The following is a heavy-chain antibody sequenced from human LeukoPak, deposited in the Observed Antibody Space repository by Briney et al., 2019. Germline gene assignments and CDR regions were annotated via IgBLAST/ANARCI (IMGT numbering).Heavy chain of an antibody. Sequence: GVLRLSCAASGFTFSDYYMSWIRQAPGKGLEWVSYISSSGSTIYYADSVKGRFTISRDNAKNSLYLQMNSLRAEDTAVYYCARTLDDYGVFSDYWGQGTLVTVSS. D-gene: IGHD4-17*01. V-gene: IGHV3-11*01. J-gene: IGHJ4*02. CDR3: ARTLDDYGVFSDY. CDR1: GFTFSDYY. CDR2: ISSSGSTI.